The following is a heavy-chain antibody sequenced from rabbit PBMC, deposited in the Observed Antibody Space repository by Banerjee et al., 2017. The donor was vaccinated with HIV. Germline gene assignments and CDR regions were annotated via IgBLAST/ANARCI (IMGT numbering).Heavy chain of an antibody. V-gene: IGHV1S45*01. CDR2: IEAGSSGST. CDR1: GFSFSSSYW. J-gene: IGHJ3*01. CDR3: ARDRTGGYGGDDHAFGL. D-gene: IGHD4-2*01. Sequence: QEQLEESGGDLVKPEGSLTLTCTASGFSFSSSYWICWVRQAPGKGLEWIACIEAGSSGSTYYASWAKGRFTISKTSSTTVTLQMTSLTAADTATYFCARDRTGGYGGDDHAFGLWGQGTLVTVS.